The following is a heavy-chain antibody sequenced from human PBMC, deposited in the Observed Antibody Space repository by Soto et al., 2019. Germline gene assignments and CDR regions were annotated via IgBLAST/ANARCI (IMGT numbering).Heavy chain of an antibody. D-gene: IGHD6-13*01. Sequence: SETLSLTCTVSGGSISSGGYYWYWIRQHPGKGLEWIGYIYYSGSTYYNPSLKSRVTISVDTSKNQFSLKLSSVTAADTAVYYCATVRSRWNIDYWGQGTLVTVSS. V-gene: IGHV4-31*03. CDR1: GGSISSGGYY. CDR2: IYYSGST. J-gene: IGHJ4*02. CDR3: ATVRSRWNIDY.